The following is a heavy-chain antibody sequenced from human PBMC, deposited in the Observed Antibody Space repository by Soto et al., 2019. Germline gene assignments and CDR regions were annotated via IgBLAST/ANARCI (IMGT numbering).Heavy chain of an antibody. J-gene: IGHJ6*02. Sequence: GGSLRLSCAASGFTFSSYAMSWVRQAPGKGLEWVSAISGSGGSTYYADSVKGRFTISRDNSKNTLYLQINSLRAEDTAVYYCAKEMGPYCTNGVCYSVAAPSYYYYYGMDVWGQGTTVTVSS. V-gene: IGHV3-23*01. CDR3: AKEMGPYCTNGVCYSVAAPSYYYYYGMDV. CDR1: GFTFSSYA. D-gene: IGHD2-8*01. CDR2: ISGSGGST.